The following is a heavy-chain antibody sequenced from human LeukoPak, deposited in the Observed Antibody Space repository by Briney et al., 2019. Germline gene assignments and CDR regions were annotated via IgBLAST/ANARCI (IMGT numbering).Heavy chain of an antibody. V-gene: IGHV4-39*01. CDR2: IYYSGST. CDR1: GGSISSSSHY. J-gene: IGHJ5*02. CDR3: ARRGELRYFVWLYAFDP. Sequence: SETLSLTCTVSGGSISSSSHYWGWIRQPPGKGLEWIGSIYYSGSTYYNPSLKSRVTISVDTSKNQFSLKLSSVTAADTAVYYCARRGELRYFVWLYAFDPWGQGTLVTVSS. D-gene: IGHD3-9*01.